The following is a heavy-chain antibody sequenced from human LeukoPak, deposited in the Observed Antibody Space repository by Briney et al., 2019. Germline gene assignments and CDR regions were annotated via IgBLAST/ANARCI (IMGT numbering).Heavy chain of an antibody. CDR3: ARVRYFDL. CDR1: GFTFSTYW. V-gene: IGHV3-74*01. Sequence: GGSLRLSCAASGFTFSTYWMHWVRQAPGKGLVWVSRINRDGRSTGYADSVKGRFTISRDNAKNTVYLQMNSLSAEDTAVYYCARVRYFDLWGRGALVTVSS. CDR2: INRDGRST. J-gene: IGHJ2*01.